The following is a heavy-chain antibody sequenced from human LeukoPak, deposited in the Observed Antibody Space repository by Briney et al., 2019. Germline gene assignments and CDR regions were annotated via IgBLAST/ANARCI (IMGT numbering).Heavy chain of an antibody. CDR2: TGGGGNT. Sequence: GGSLRLSCAASGFTFSDYYMSWVRQAPGKGLEWVSSTGGGGNTYYADSVKGRFTISRDNSKNTLYLQLNGLRAEDTALCYCAKHELTGDALDLWGQGTMVTVSS. CDR3: AKHELTGDALDL. CDR1: GFTFSDYY. J-gene: IGHJ3*01. V-gene: IGHV3-23*01. D-gene: IGHD7-27*01.